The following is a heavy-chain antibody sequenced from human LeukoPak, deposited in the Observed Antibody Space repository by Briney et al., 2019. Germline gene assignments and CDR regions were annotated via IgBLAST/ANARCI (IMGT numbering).Heavy chain of an antibody. CDR1: GGSINNYF. J-gene: IGHJ4*02. CDR2: INYSGST. V-gene: IGHV4-59*08. CDR3: AGHHCTYSSCYYFDS. D-gene: IGHD2-2*01. Sequence: NPSETLSLTCTVSGGSINNYFWSWIRQPPGKGLEWIGYINYSGSTNYNPSLKSRVTISVDTSKNQFFLKVNSVTVADTAVYYCAGHHCTYSSCYYFDSWGQGTLVTVSS.